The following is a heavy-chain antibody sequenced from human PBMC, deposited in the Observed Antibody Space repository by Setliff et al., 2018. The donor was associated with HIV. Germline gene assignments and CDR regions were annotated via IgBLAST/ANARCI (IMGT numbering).Heavy chain of an antibody. CDR1: GFTFTNAW. J-gene: IGHJ4*02. Sequence: GGSLRLSCVVSGFTFTNAWMNWVHQAPGKGLEWVSSISSSSSYIYYADSVKGRFTISRDNAKNSLYLQMNSLRAEDTAVYYCARGQARCDYWGQGTLVTVSS. V-gene: IGHV3-21*01. CDR3: ARGQARCDY. CDR2: ISSSSSYI.